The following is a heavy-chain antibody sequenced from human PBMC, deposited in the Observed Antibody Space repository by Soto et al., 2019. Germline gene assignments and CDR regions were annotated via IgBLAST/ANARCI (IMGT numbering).Heavy chain of an antibody. Sequence: QLQLQESGPGLVKPSESLSLTCIVSGGSISSSSYYWGWIRQPPGKGLEWIGSVYYSGSTSYNPSLKSRVTIVVDTANNQFSLKLTSVTAADTAVYYCATAAYSRSWYPFDYWGQGTLVTVSS. CDR2: VYYSGST. CDR1: GGSISSSSYY. J-gene: IGHJ4*02. V-gene: IGHV4-39*01. CDR3: ATAAYSRSWYPFDY. D-gene: IGHD6-13*01.